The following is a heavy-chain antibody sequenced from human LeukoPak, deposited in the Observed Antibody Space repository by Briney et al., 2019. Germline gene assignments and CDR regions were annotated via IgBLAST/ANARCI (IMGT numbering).Heavy chain of an antibody. J-gene: IGHJ4*02. V-gene: IGHV1-18*01. CDR2: ISTYNGNT. CDR3: ARSRVKRYSSGWTFDY. Sequence: GASVKVSCMAFNHTFTDYAITWVRQAPGQGLEWMTWISTYNGNTEYAQKFQGRVTVTTDTSTSTAYMGLRSLRSDDTAFYYCARSRVKRYSSGWTFDYWGQGTLVTVSS. CDR1: NHTFTDYA. D-gene: IGHD6-19*01.